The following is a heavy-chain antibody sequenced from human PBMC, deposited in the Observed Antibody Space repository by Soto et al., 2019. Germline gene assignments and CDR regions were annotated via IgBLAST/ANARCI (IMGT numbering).Heavy chain of an antibody. CDR1: GYTFSTYS. J-gene: IGHJ4*02. CDR2: INGGSGKT. V-gene: IGHV1-3*01. CDR3: AREIIASGYDY. Sequence: QVQLVQSGAEVKNPGASVKVSCKASGYTFSTYSLHWVRQAPGQRLEWMGWINGGSGKTQYSQNFQGRVTITRATSASTFYMDLTRLRAEDAAFYYCAREIIASGYDYWGQGTLVTVSS. D-gene: IGHD2-21*01.